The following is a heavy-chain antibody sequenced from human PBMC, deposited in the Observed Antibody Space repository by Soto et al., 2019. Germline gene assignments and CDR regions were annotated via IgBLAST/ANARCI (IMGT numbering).Heavy chain of an antibody. V-gene: IGHV2-5*01. J-gene: IGHJ4*02. CDR2: IYWNDDK. Sequence: QITLKESGPTLVKPTQTLTLTCTFSGFSLSTSGVGVGWIRQPPGKALEWLALIYWNDDKRYSPSLKSRLTITMDTSKNQVVLTMTNMDPVDTATYYCAHRPKGSRRVIIGGYYFDYWGQGTLVTVSS. D-gene: IGHD3-10*01. CDR3: AHRPKGSRRVIIGGYYFDY. CDR1: GFSLSTSGVG.